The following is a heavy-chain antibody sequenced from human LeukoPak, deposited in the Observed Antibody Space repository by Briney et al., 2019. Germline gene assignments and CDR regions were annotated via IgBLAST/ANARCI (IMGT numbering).Heavy chain of an antibody. Sequence: GGSLRLSCAASKFTFSSYAMSRVRQAPGKGLEWVSTITSSGAGTYYADSVKGRFTISRDNSKSTLFLRMNSLRVDDTAVYFCATLRRSGAERDAFDIWGHGTMVTVSS. CDR3: ATLRRSGAERDAFDI. CDR1: KFTFSSYA. V-gene: IGHV3-23*01. CDR2: ITSSGAGT. D-gene: IGHD3-10*01. J-gene: IGHJ3*02.